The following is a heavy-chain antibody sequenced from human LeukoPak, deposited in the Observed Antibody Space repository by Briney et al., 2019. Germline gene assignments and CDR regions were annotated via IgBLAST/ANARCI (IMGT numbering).Heavy chain of an antibody. CDR1: GYTFTSYD. D-gene: IGHD3-22*01. J-gene: IGHJ5*02. V-gene: IGHV1-8*01. Sequence: ASVKVSCKASGYTFTSYDINWVRQATGQGLEWMGWMNPNSGSTGYAQKFQGRVTMTRNTSINTAYMELNSLRSEDTAIYYCARMYYYDSSINPNWFDPWGQGTLATVSS. CDR2: MNPNSGST. CDR3: ARMYYYDSSINPNWFDP.